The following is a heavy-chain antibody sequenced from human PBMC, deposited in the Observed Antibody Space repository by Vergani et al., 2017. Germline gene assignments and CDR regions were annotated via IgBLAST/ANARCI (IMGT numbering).Heavy chain of an antibody. Sequence: QVQLVQSGAEVKKPGSSVKVSCNASGGTFSSYAISWARQAPGQGLEWMGGIIPIFGTANYAQKFQGRVTITADESTSTAYMELSSLRSEDTAVYYCARRPLGYCSSTSCRGQAFDIWGQGTMVTVSS. CDR1: GGTFSSYA. CDR2: IIPIFGTA. V-gene: IGHV1-69*01. D-gene: IGHD2-2*01. J-gene: IGHJ3*02. CDR3: ARRPLGYCSSTSCRGQAFDI.